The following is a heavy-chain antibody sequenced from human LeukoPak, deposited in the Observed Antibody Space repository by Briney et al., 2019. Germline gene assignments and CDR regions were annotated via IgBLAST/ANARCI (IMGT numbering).Heavy chain of an antibody. Sequence: QTGGSLRLSCAASGFPFSSYWMTWVRQAPGKGLEWVANIKQDGSEKYYVDSVKGRFTISRDNAKNPLYLQMNSLRAEDTAVFYCARDNRNYYYYMDVWGKGTTVTVSS. CDR3: ARDNRNYYYYMDV. J-gene: IGHJ6*03. CDR1: GFPFSSYW. V-gene: IGHV3-7*01. CDR2: IKQDGSEK. D-gene: IGHD2/OR15-2a*01.